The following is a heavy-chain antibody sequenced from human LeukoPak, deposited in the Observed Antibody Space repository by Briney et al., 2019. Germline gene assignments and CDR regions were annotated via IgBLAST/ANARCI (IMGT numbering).Heavy chain of an antibody. D-gene: IGHD2-2*01. Sequence: GGTLRLSCAASGFTFSSYAMSWVRQAPGKGLEWVSAISGSGGSTYYADSVKGRFTISRDNSKNTLYLQMNSLRAEDTAVYYCAKARGYCSSTSCYFDYWGQGTLVTASS. J-gene: IGHJ4*02. V-gene: IGHV3-23*01. CDR1: GFTFSSYA. CDR2: ISGSGGST. CDR3: AKARGYCSSTSCYFDY.